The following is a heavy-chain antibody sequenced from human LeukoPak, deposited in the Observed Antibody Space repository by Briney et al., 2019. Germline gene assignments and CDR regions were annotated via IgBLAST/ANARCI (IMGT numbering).Heavy chain of an antibody. CDR3: AKGLQWELPCDY. Sequence: GGSLRLSCVASGFTFSSYAMSWVRQAPGKGLEWVSAISGGCPSGGRTYYAHAVKRRFTISRDNSKNTLYLQMNSLRAEDTAVYYCAKGLQWELPCDYWGQGTLVTVSS. J-gene: IGHJ4*02. D-gene: IGHD1-26*01. V-gene: IGHV3-23*01. CDR2: ISGGCPSGGRT. CDR1: GFTFSSYA.